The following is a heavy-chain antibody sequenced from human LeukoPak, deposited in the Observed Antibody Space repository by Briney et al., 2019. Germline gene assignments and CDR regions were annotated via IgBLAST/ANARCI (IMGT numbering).Heavy chain of an antibody. V-gene: IGHV1-2*02. CDR3: ARVAHDSGYYFAY. D-gene: IGHD3-22*01. CDR1: GYTFTDYY. J-gene: IGHJ4*02. CDR2: INPKSGVT. Sequence: ASVKVSCKTSGYTFTDYYIHWVRQAPGQGLEWMGWINPKSGVTNYAHHFQGRVTMTRDTSISTAYLELSRLRSEDTAVYYCARVAHDSGYYFAYWGQGTLVTVSS.